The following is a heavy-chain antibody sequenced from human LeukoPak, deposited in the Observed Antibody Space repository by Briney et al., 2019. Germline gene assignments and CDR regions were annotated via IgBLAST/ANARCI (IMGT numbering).Heavy chain of an antibody. Sequence: GGSLRLSCAASGFTFSIYGISWVRQAPGKGLEWVSYISSSGSNSYHADSVKGRFSISRDNSKNSLYLQMNSLRAEDTAMYFCASGYRSGPICAWGQGTLVTVSS. J-gene: IGHJ4*02. CDR1: GFTFSIYG. CDR3: ASGYRSGPICA. V-gene: IGHV3-48*01. D-gene: IGHD3-16*02. CDR2: ISSSGSNS.